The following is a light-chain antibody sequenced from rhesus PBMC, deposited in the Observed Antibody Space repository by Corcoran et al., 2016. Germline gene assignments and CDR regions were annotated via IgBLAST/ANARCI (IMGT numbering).Light chain of an antibody. CDR3: CSYMMRSTFV. J-gene: IGLJ6*01. V-gene: IGLV2S9*01. CDR2: EVN. CDR1: SADIGRYDD. Sequence: QSALAQPPSVSESLGQSVTISCKGTSADIGRYDDVSWYQQTPGTAPRLIMYEVNRRPSGVSDRFSGSKSGDTASLTISGLQAEDDADYFCCSYMMRSTFVFGGGTRLTVL.